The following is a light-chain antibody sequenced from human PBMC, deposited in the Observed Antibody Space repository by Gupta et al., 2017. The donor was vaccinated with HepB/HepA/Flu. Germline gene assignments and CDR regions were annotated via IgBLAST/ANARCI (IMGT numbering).Light chain of an antibody. CDR2: VGTGGIMG. CDR1: SGYSNSV. CDR3: GADHGSGSNFVWV. J-gene: IGLJ3*02. Sequence: QPVLTQPPSASAALGASVTLPCTLSSGYSNSVVDWYQQRPGKGPRFVMRVGTGGIMGSKGDGIPDRFSVLGSGLNRYLTINNIQEEDESDYHCGADHGSGSNFVWVFGGGTKLTVL. V-gene: IGLV9-49*03.